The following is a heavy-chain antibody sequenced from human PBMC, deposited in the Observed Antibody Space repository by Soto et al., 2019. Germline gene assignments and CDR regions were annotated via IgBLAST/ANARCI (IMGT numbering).Heavy chain of an antibody. CDR2: ISGSGIT. V-gene: IGHV3-23*01. CDR1: GFTFSSYA. CDR3: AKDRSNRDAFCI. J-gene: IGHJ3*02. D-gene: IGHD1-26*01. Sequence: EVQLLESGGGLVQPGGSLRLSCAASGFTFSSYAMSWVRQAPGKGLEWVSVISGSGITYYADSVKGRFTISRDNSKNTLYLQMNSLRAEDTAVYYCAKDRSNRDAFCIWGQGTMVTVSS.